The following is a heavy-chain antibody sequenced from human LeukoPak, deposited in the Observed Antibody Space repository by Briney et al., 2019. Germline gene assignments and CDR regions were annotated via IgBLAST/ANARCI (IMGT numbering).Heavy chain of an antibody. CDR1: GFTFDDYA. Sequence: GGSLRLSCAVSGFTFDDYAMHWVRQVPGKGLEWVSGINWNSDSIGYADSVKGRFTTSRDNAKNPLYLQMNSLRAEDTAFYYCAINGGGDSGYGNFDYWGQGTLVTVSS. CDR3: AINGGGDSGYGNFDY. J-gene: IGHJ4*02. CDR2: INWNSDSI. V-gene: IGHV3-9*01. D-gene: IGHD5-12*01.